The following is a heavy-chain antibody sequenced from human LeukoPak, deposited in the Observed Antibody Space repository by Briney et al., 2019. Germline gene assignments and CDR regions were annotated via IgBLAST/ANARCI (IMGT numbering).Heavy chain of an antibody. CDR3: ATYSSGWKFEH. J-gene: IGHJ4*02. D-gene: IGHD6-19*01. CDR2: IKTKTSGGTP. V-gene: IGHV3-15*01. Sequence: GGSLRLSCAASGFIFKNAWMTWVRQAPGKGLEWVGRIKTKTSGGTPDHAAPARGRFIISRDDPNSTLHLQMDNLNTEDAGVYYCATYSSGWKFEHWGQGTLVSVSS. CDR1: GFIFKNAW.